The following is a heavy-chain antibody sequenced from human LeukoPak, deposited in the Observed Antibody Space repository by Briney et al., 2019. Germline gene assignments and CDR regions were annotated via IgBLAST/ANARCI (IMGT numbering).Heavy chain of an antibody. D-gene: IGHD3-22*01. V-gene: IGHV3-21*01. CDR2: ISSGSIHI. Sequence: GGSLRLSCAASGFTFSTCSMNWVRQAPGKGLEWVSSISSGSIHIYYADSVQGRFTISKDNAKSSLYLQMNGLRAEDTAIYYCATTPGGDTTGYYPWYFDLWGRGTLVTVSS. CDR3: ATTPGGDTTGYYPWYFDL. J-gene: IGHJ2*01. CDR1: GFTFSTCS.